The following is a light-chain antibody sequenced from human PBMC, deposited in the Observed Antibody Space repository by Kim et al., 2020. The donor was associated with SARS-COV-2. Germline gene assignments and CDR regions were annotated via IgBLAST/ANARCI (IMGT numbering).Light chain of an antibody. CDR1: SGSIACNY. CDR2: EDN. CDR3: QSYDSSNQV. Sequence: GKTVPISCTRSSGSIACNYVQWYQQRPGSSPTTVIYEDNQRPSGVPDRFSGSIDSSSNSASLTISGLKTEDEADYYCQSYDSSNQVFGGGTQLTVL. V-gene: IGLV6-57*01. J-gene: IGLJ3*02.